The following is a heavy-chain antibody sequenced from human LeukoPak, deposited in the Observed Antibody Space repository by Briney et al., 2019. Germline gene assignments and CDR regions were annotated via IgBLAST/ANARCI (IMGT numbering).Heavy chain of an antibody. CDR3: ARERTLTSCYDY. CDR2: INPNSGGT. CDR1: GYTFNRYY. J-gene: IGHJ4*02. D-gene: IGHD2-15*01. Sequence: ASEKVSCKASGYTFNRYYMHWVRQAPGKGLEWMGWINPNSGGTNYAQKFQGRVTMTRDTSISTAYMELSRLRSDDAAVYYCARERTLTSCYDYWGRGTLVTVSA. V-gene: IGHV1-2*02.